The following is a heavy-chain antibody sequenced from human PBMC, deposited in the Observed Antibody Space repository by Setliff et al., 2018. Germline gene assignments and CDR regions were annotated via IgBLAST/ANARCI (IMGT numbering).Heavy chain of an antibody. J-gene: IGHJ4*02. V-gene: IGHV1-69*10. Sequence: ASVKVSCKASGGTFSSYAISWVRQAPGQGLEWMGGIIPILGIANYAQKFQGRVTITADESTSTAYMELSSLRSEGTAVYYCARERSSSWPTKYYFDYWGQGTLVTVSS. D-gene: IGHD6-13*01. CDR3: ARERSSSWPTKYYFDY. CDR1: GGTFSSYA. CDR2: IIPILGIA.